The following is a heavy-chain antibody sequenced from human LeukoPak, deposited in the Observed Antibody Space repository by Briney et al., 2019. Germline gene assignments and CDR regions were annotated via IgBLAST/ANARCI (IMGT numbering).Heavy chain of an antibody. CDR2: LYRGGTT. V-gene: IGHV3-66*01. D-gene: IGHD3-22*01. CDR1: GFTLSTNY. Sequence: GGSLRLSCVASGFTLSTNYMSWVRQAPGKGPEWLSVLYRGGTTYYAGSVKGRFTISRDDSKNTLYLQMNSLRAEDTAVYYCARDYYYDESGQPVRLDYWGQGTLVTVSS. CDR3: ARDYYYDESGQPVRLDY. J-gene: IGHJ4*02.